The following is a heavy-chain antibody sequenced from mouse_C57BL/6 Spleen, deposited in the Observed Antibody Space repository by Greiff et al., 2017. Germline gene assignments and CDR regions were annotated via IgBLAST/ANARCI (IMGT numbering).Heavy chain of an antibody. J-gene: IGHJ3*01. V-gene: IGHV14-4*01. CDR2: IDPENGDT. Sequence: EVKLQEPGAELVRPGASVKLSCTASGFTFKDDYMHWVKQRPEQGLEWFGWIDPENGDTDYASKFKDKATITADTSSNTAYLELSSLTSEDTAVFDCTAIAYWGQGTLVTVSA. CDR1: GFTFKDDY. CDR3: TAIAY.